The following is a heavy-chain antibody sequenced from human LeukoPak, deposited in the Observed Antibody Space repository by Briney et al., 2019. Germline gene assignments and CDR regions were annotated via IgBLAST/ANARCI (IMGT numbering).Heavy chain of an antibody. CDR3: ARDDHYNCYYMDV. CDR1: GFIFSTYS. J-gene: IGHJ6*03. V-gene: IGHV3-48*01. CDR2: ISSGSNTI. Sequence: GGSLRLSCAASGFIFSTYSMNWVRQAPGKGLEWVSYISSGSNTIYYADSVEGRFTISRDNAENTLYLQMNSLGAEDTAVYYCARDDHYNCYYMDVWGKGTTVTVSS.